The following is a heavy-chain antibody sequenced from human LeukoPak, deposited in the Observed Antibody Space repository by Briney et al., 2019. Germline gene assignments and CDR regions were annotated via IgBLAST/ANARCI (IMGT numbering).Heavy chain of an antibody. Sequence: AGGSLRLSCAASGFTFSSYAMSWVRQAPGKGLEWVSTISGSGGSTYYADSVKGRFTISRDNSKNTLYLQMNSLRAEDTAVYYCAKETLGATLGYFDYWGQGTLVTVSS. CDR1: GFTFSSYA. CDR3: AKETLGATLGYFDY. D-gene: IGHD1-26*01. J-gene: IGHJ4*02. CDR2: ISGSGGST. V-gene: IGHV3-23*01.